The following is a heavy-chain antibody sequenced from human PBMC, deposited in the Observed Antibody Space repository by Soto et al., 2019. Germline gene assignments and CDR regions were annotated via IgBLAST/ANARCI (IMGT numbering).Heavy chain of an antibody. CDR2: IYYSGST. D-gene: IGHD5-18*01. Sequence: SETLSLTCTVSGGSISSGGYYWSWIRQHPGKGLEWIGYIYYSGSTYYNPSLKSRVTISVDTSKNQFSLKLSSVTAVDTAVYYCARDRVGHSYGYTDYWGQGTLVTVSS. CDR3: ARDRVGHSYGYTDY. CDR1: GGSISSGGYY. V-gene: IGHV4-31*03. J-gene: IGHJ4*02.